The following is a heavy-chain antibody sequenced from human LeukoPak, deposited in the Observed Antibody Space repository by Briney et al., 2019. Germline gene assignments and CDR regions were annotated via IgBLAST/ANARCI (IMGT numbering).Heavy chain of an antibody. Sequence: SETLSLTCAVYGGSFSGYYWSWIRQPPGKGLEWIGEINRSGSTNYNPSLKSRVTISVDTSKNQFSLKLSSVTAADTAVYYCARRPLGYCSGGSCYWGYYYYGMDVWGQGTTVTVSS. CDR1: GGSFSGYY. CDR2: INRSGST. V-gene: IGHV4-34*01. D-gene: IGHD2-15*01. J-gene: IGHJ6*02. CDR3: ARRPLGYCSGGSCYWGYYYYGMDV.